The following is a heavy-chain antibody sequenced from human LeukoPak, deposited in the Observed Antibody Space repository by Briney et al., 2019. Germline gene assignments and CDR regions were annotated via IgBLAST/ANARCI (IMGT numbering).Heavy chain of an antibody. V-gene: IGHV4-31*02. Sequence: SQTLSLTCTVSGGSISSGDYYWSWIRQHPGKGLEWIGYIYYSGDTYYNPSLKSRVTISVDTSKNQFSLKLSSVTAADTAVYYCARAPRDINSWYYFDYWGQRTLVSVSS. D-gene: IGHD2-15*01. CDR2: IYYSGDT. CDR3: ARAPRDINSWYYFDY. CDR1: GGSISSGDYY. J-gene: IGHJ4*02.